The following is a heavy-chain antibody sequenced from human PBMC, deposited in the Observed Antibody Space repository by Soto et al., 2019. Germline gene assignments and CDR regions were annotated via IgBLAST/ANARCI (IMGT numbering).Heavy chain of an antibody. CDR2: INPNTGYT. D-gene: IGHD3-16*02. CDR1: GYTFTSYD. V-gene: IGHV1-8*01. Sequence: VKVSCKASGYTFTSYDINWVRQATGQGLEWMGWINPNTGYTDYAQKFQDRVTMTGNTSITTAYMELSSLRSEDTAVYYCVRGRVMITFGVVIVIDYWGQGSPVTV. J-gene: IGHJ4*02. CDR3: VRGRVMITFGVVIVIDY.